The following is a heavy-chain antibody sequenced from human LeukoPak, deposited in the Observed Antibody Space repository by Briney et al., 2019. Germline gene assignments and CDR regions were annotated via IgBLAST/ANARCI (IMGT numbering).Heavy chain of an antibody. CDR2: IYSGGST. CDR3: AKGISSGWYSFGY. Sequence: GGSLRLSCAASGFTVSSNYMSWVRQAPGKGLEWVSVIYSGGSTYYADSVKGRFTISRDNPKNTLYLQMNSLRAEDTAVYYCAKGISSGWYSFGYWGQGTLVTVSS. J-gene: IGHJ4*02. CDR1: GFTVSSNY. V-gene: IGHV3-53*01. D-gene: IGHD6-19*01.